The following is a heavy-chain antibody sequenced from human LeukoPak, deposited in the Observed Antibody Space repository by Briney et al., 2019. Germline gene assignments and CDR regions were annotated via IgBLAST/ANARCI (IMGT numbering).Heavy chain of an antibody. CDR2: IIPIFGTA. D-gene: IGHD6-19*01. CDR1: GGTFSSYA. CDR3: ARDLASKGLFDY. Sequence: SVKVSCKASGGTFSSYAISWERQAPGQGLEWMGGIIPIFGTANYAQKFQGRVTITADESTSTAYMELSSLRSEDTAVYYCARDLASKGLFDYWGQGTLVTVSS. V-gene: IGHV1-69*01. J-gene: IGHJ4*02.